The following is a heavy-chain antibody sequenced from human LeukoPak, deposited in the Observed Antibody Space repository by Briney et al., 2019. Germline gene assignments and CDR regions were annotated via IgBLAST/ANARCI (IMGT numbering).Heavy chain of an antibody. Sequence: QPGGSLRLSCAASGFSFSIYAMGWVRQAPGKGLEWVSSIKNGGNDPFYADSVKGRFTISRDNSKNTLFLQLSSLRAEDSAVYYCARGDHDFNPFYWWGQGTLVTVSS. D-gene: IGHD2-21*02. CDR1: GFSFSIYA. CDR2: IKNGGNDP. CDR3: ARGDHDFNPFYW. J-gene: IGHJ4*02. V-gene: IGHV3-23*01.